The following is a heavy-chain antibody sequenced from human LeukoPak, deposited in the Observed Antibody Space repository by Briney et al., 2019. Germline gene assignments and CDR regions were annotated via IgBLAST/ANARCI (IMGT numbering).Heavy chain of an antibody. CDR3: ARGLSNYYYYAMDV. D-gene: IGHD6-6*01. Sequence: NPSETLSLTCTVSGGSISNYYWSWIRQPPGKGLEWIGYVSYSGSTNYNPSLKSRVTISVDTSKNQVPLKLNSVTAADTAVYYCARGLSNYYYYAMDVWGQGTTVTVSS. V-gene: IGHV4-59*01. CDR2: VSYSGST. CDR1: GGSISNYY. J-gene: IGHJ6*02.